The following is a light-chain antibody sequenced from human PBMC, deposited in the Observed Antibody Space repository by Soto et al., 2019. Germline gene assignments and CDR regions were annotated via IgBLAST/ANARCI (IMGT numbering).Light chain of an antibody. CDR3: SSFAVNSYV. V-gene: IGLV2-8*01. Sequence: QSALTQPPSASGSPGQSVTISCTGTSSDVGGYNSVSWYQQHPGKAPKLMIYEVTKRPSGVPDRFSGSKSGNTASLTVSGLQAEDEADFYCSSFAVNSYVFGTGTKVTVL. CDR1: SSDVGGYNS. J-gene: IGLJ1*01. CDR2: EVT.